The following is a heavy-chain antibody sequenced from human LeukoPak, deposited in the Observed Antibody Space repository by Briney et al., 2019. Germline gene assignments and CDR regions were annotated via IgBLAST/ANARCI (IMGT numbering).Heavy chain of an antibody. D-gene: IGHD1-26*01. J-gene: IGHJ4*02. CDR1: GFTFSSYS. CDR3: ARDAPYSGSSDY. CDR2: ISSSSSYI. V-gene: IGHV3-21*01. Sequence: GGSLRLSCAASGFTFSSYSMNWVRQAPGKGLEWVSSISSSSSYIYYADSVKGRFTISRDNAKNSLYLQMNSLRAEDTAVYYRARDAPYSGSSDYWGQGTLVTVSS.